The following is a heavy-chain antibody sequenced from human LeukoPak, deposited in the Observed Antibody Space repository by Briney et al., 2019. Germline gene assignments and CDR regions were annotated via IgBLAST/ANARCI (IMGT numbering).Heavy chain of an antibody. CDR1: GFTFSSYG. D-gene: IGHD3-22*01. J-gene: IGHJ4*02. CDR2: IRFDGSNK. Sequence: PGGSLRLSCAASGFTFSSYGMHWVRQAPGKGLEWVAFIRFDGSNKYYADSVKGRFTISRDNSKNTLYLQMNSLRAEDTAVYYCAKDRSFVVTPFDYWGQGTLVTVSS. CDR3: AKDRSFVVTPFDY. V-gene: IGHV3-30*02.